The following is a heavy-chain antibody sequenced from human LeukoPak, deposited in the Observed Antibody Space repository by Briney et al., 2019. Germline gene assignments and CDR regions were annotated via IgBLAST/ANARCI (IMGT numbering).Heavy chain of an antibody. V-gene: IGHV3-9*01. J-gene: IGHJ4*02. CDR1: GFTFDDYA. CDR3: AKGPPGSELFLFDY. D-gene: IGHD1-7*01. CDR2: ISWNSGSI. Sequence: QTGGSLRLSCAASGFTFDDYAMHWVRQAPGKGLEWVSGISWNSGSIGYADSVKGRFTISRDNAKNSLYLQMNSLRAEDTALYYCAKGPPGSELFLFDYWGQGTLVTVSS.